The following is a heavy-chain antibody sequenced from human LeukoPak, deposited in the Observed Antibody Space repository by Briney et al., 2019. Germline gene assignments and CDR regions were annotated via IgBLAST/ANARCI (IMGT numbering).Heavy chain of an antibody. CDR3: AKTPSSHTVTTVFDL. J-gene: IGHJ2*01. V-gene: IGHV3-7*03. D-gene: IGHD4-17*01. CDR2: IKRDGSDK. Sequence: GGSLRLSCTASGFTFSNYWMCWVRQAPGKGLEWVANIKRDGSDKYYVDSVRGRFTISRDNVNNSMYLQMNSLRVEDTAVYYCAKTPSSHTVTTVFDLWGRGTLVTVSS. CDR1: GFTFSNYW.